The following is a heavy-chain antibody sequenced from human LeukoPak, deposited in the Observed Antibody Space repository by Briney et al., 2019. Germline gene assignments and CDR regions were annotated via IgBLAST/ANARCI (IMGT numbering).Heavy chain of an antibody. CDR3: AIMHGYYDGSGYWVQ. D-gene: IGHD3-22*01. Sequence: GGSLRLSCAASGFTFGSYAMSWVRQSPGKGLEWVSFISPNADRTSKADSVEGRFTISRDNSRNTLYLQMNSLRDDDTAVYYCAIMHGYYDGSGYWVQWGQGTLVTVSS. CDR1: GFTFGSYA. J-gene: IGHJ4*02. V-gene: IGHV3-23*01. CDR2: ISPNADRT.